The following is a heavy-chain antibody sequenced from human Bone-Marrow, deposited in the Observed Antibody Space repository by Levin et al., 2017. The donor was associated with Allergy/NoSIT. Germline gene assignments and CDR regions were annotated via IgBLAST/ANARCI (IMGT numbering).Heavy chain of an antibody. CDR2: ISGSGSPT. J-gene: IGHJ4*02. CDR1: GFIFSTYG. CDR3: ARGVVDN. Sequence: GGSLRLSCAASGFIFSTYGMIWVRQAPGKGLEWVAYISGSGSPTYYADSVRGRFTISRDNDKNSLYLQMNSLRVEDAAVYYCARGVVDNWGQGTLVTVSS. D-gene: IGHD2-15*01. V-gene: IGHV3-48*03.